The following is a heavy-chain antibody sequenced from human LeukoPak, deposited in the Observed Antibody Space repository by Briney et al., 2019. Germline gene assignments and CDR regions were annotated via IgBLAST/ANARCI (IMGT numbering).Heavy chain of an antibody. Sequence: ASVKVSCKASGYTFTGYYMHWVRQAPGQGLEWMGWINPNSGGTNYAQKFQGRVTMTRDTSISTAYMELSRLRSDDTAVYYCARDTPNRDGYNSDFDAFDIWGQGTTVTVSS. CDR2: INPNSGGT. V-gene: IGHV1-2*02. D-gene: IGHD5-24*01. CDR3: ARDTPNRDGYNSDFDAFDI. CDR1: GYTFTGYY. J-gene: IGHJ3*02.